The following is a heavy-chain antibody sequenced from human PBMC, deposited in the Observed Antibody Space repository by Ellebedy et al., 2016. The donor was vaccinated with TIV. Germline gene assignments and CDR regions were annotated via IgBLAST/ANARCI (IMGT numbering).Heavy chain of an antibody. CDR3: ARRDGVMGSGGYYYYGMDV. CDR1: GGSISSGDYY. J-gene: IGHJ6*02. CDR2: IYRTGNT. V-gene: IGHV4-30-4*01. D-gene: IGHD3-16*01. Sequence: MPSETLSLTCTVSGGSISSGDYYWSWVRQRPGKGLEWIGYIYRTGNTHYNPSLKSRVTISIDTSKNQFSLNLSSVTAADTAVYYCARRDGVMGSGGYYYYGMDVWGQGTTVTVSS.